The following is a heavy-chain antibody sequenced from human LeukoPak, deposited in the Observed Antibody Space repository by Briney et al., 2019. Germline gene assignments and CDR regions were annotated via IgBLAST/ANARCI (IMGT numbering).Heavy chain of an antibody. CDR3: ANEVVWVPVGIRGFRYFDY. D-gene: IGHD2-21*01. V-gene: IGHV3-23*01. Sequence: GGSLRLSCVASGFTFSTYAMSWVRQAPGKGLEWVSAISGSGDSTYYADSVKGRFTISRDNSKNTLYLQMNSLRDEDTGVYYCANEVVWVPVGIRGFRYFDYWGQGTLVTVSS. CDR2: ISGSGDST. CDR1: GFTFSTYA. J-gene: IGHJ4*02.